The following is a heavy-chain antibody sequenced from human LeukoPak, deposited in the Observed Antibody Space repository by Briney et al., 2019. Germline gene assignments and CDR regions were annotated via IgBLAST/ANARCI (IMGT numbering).Heavy chain of an antibody. CDR1: GGSISGYF. CDR3: ARELFSGYYSSGAFDI. J-gene: IGHJ3*02. V-gene: IGHV4-4*08. Sequence: PSETLSLTCTVSGGSISGYFWSWIRQPPGKGLEWLGYVYSDGTTKYSPSLKSRVSISMDTSKNKLSLKLSSVTAADTAVYYCARELFSGYYSSGAFDIWGQGTMVTVSS. D-gene: IGHD3-3*01. CDR2: VYSDGTT.